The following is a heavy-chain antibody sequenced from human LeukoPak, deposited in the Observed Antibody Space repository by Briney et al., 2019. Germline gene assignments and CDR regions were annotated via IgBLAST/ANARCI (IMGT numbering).Heavy chain of an antibody. D-gene: IGHD6-6*01. V-gene: IGHV1-8*01. Sequence: ASVKVSCKASGYTFTSYDINWVRQAPGQGLEWMGWMNPNSGNTGYAQKFQGRVTMTRNTSISTAYMELSSLRSEDTAVYYCARAGIAARPSPFDYWGQGTLVTVSS. CDR2: MNPNSGNT. CDR1: GYTFTSYD. CDR3: ARAGIAARPSPFDY. J-gene: IGHJ4*02.